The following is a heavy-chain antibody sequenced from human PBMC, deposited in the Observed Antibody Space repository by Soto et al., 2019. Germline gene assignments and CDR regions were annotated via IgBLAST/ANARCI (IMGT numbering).Heavy chain of an antibody. CDR3: ARPRAPLYSSSWYTY. J-gene: IGHJ4*02. Sequence: ASVKVSCKASGYTFTSYSMHWVRQAPGQRLEWMGWINAGNGNTKYPQKFQGRVTITMDTSASTAYMELSSLRSEDTAVYYCARPRAPLYSSSWYTYWGQGTLVTVSS. CDR1: GYTFTSYS. V-gene: IGHV1-3*01. D-gene: IGHD6-13*01. CDR2: INAGNGNT.